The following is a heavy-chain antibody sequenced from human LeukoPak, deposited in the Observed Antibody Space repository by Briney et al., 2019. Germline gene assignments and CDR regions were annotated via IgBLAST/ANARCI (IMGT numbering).Heavy chain of an antibody. J-gene: IGHJ4*02. CDR2: IYSSRIYI. CDR1: GFTLSSYG. V-gene: IGHV3-21*01. D-gene: IGHD2-21*02. Sequence: GGSLRLSRAAPGFTLSSYGMTWVRPAPGKGLEWVSSIYSSRIYIYYADSVKGRFTISRDNAKNSLYLQMNSVRAEDTAVYYCARDGSRGNLVTAPDLWGQGTLVTVSS. CDR3: ARDGSRGNLVTAPDL.